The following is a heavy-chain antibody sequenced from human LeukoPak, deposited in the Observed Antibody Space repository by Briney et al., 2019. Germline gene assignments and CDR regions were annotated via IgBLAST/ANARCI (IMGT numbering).Heavy chain of an antibody. CDR1: GGTFSSYA. Sequence: ASVKVSCKASGGTFSSYAISWVRQAPGRGLEWMGGIIPIFGTANYAQKFQGRVTITADESTSTAYMELSSLRSEDTAVYYCARDNYYYDSSGPQYFDYWGQGTLVTVSS. D-gene: IGHD3-22*01. CDR2: IIPIFGTA. V-gene: IGHV1-69*13. CDR3: ARDNYYYDSSGPQYFDY. J-gene: IGHJ4*02.